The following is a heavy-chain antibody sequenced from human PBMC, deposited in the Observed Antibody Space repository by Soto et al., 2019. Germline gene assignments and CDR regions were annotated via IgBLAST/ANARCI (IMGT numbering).Heavy chain of an antibody. Sequence: QVQLVQSGDEMKKPGASVRVSCKASGYIFVNYGIAWVRQAPGQGLEWMGWISPYTGDTHSASKVQGRLTMTTDTSTSPDYMDLGSLTSDDTAVYYCAMVDNYVTPTPQDVWGQGTTVTVSS. D-gene: IGHD3-16*01. CDR1: GYIFVNYG. CDR3: AMVDNYVTPTPQDV. V-gene: IGHV1-18*01. CDR2: ISPYTGDT. J-gene: IGHJ6*02.